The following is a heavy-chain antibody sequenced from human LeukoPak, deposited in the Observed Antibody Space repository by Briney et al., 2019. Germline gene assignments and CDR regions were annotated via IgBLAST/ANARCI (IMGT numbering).Heavy chain of an antibody. CDR1: GFTFSSYQ. J-gene: IGHJ2*01. V-gene: IGHV3-48*03. CDR2: ISSSGSTI. D-gene: IGHD2-21*02. Sequence: PGGSLRLSCAASGFTFSSYQMNWVRQAPGKGLEWVSYISSSGSTIYYTDSVKGRFTISRDNSKNTLYLHLNSLRAEDTAVYYCAKGKGPTANWYFDVWGRGTLVTVSS. CDR3: AKGKGPTANWYFDV.